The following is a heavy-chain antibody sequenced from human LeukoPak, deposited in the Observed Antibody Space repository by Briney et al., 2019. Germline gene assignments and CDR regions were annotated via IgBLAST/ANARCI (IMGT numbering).Heavy chain of an antibody. V-gene: IGHV4-34*01. CDR2: INHSGST. Sequence: PSETLSLTCAVYGGSFSGYYWSWIRQPPGKGLEWIGEINHSGSTNYNPSLKSRVTISVDTSKNQFSLKLSSVTAADTAVYYCARTWIRKPSFDYWGQGTLVTVSS. J-gene: IGHJ4*02. CDR3: ARTWIRKPSFDY. CDR1: GGSFSGYY. D-gene: IGHD5-18*01.